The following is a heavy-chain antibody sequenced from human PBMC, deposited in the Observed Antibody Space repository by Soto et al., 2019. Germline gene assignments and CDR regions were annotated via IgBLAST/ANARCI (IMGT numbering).Heavy chain of an antibody. CDR1: GFAFRDAW. CDR2: IKRQAELGAT. CDR3: TTEGYSGSYTHAFDR. V-gene: IGHV3-15*01. J-gene: IGHJ4*02. Sequence: PGGSLRLSCATSGFAFRDAWLSWLRQVPGKGLEWVGRIKRQAELGATYYAAPVNGRFTISRDDSKSTLYLQMNSLKTEDTAVYYCTTEGYSGSYTHAFDRWGQGTLVTVSS. D-gene: IGHD1-26*01.